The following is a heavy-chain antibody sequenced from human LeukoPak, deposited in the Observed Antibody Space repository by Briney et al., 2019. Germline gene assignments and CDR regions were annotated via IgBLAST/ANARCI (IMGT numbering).Heavy chain of an antibody. CDR1: GGSSSGYY. CDR2: INHSGST. D-gene: IGHD3-16*02. J-gene: IGHJ4*02. Sequence: PSETLSLTCAVYGGSSSGYYWSWIRQPPGKGLEWIGEINHSGSTNYNPSLKSRVTISVDTSKNQFSLKLSSVTAADTAVYHCARGRKDDYVWGSYPNFDYWGQGTLVTVSS. CDR3: ARGRKDDYVWGSYPNFDY. V-gene: IGHV4-34*01.